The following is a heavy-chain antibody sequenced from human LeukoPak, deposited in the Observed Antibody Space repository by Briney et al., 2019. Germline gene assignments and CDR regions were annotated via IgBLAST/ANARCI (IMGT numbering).Heavy chain of an antibody. D-gene: IGHD5-18*01. CDR2: MYDSEKT. CDR1: GVSITSHY. Sequence: SETLSLTCTVSGVSITSHYWSWIRQPPGKGLEWIGYMYDSEKTKDNLSFKSRSTLSADTSKNQFSPRLSSVTAEDTAVYYCATIKRGSIYGYFDFWGQGILVTVSS. J-gene: IGHJ4*02. CDR3: ATIKRGSIYGYFDF. V-gene: IGHV4-59*11.